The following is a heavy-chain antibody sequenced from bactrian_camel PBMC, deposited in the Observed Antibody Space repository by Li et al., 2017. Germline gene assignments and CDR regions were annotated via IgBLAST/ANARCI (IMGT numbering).Heavy chain of an antibody. Sequence: HVQLVESGGGLVQPGGSLRLLCAGSGFPFSTYFISWIRQAPGKGLEWVSSIYDDGSNTYYADSVKGRFTISRGNAKNTLYLQLNSLKTEDTAMYYCAADPPSSWNSEPCKIYEHFYWCQGTQVTVS. CDR2: IYDDGSNT. V-gene: IGHV3-2*01. J-gene: IGHJ4*01. CDR3: AADPPSSWNSEPCKIYEHFY. D-gene: IGHD4*01. CDR1: GFPFSTYF.